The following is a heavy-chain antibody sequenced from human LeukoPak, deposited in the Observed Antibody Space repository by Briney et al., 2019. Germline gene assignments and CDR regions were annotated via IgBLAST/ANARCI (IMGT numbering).Heavy chain of an antibody. D-gene: IGHD2-21*02. V-gene: IGHV4-4*07. J-gene: IGHJ3*02. Sequence: SETLSLTCTVSGGSISSYYYSWVRQPAGKGLEWIGRIYPSGSNNYNPSLKSRVTISVDRSKNQFSLKLSSVTAADTAVYYCARVFSYCGGDCSSAFDIWGQGTMVTVSS. CDR2: IYPSGSN. CDR3: ARVFSYCGGDCSSAFDI. CDR1: GGSISSYY.